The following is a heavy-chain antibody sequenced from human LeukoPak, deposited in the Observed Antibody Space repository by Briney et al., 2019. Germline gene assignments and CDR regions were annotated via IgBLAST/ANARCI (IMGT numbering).Heavy chain of an antibody. J-gene: IGHJ6*04. Sequence: PGGSLRLSCAASGFTFSSYGMHWVRQAPGKGLEWVAVISYDGSNKYYADSVKGRFTISRDNSKNTLYLQMNSLRAEDTAVCYCAKDQPRNSYYYYGMDVWGKGTTVTVSS. CDR3: AKDQPRNSYYYYGMDV. V-gene: IGHV3-30*18. CDR2: ISYDGSNK. D-gene: IGHD1-7*01. CDR1: GFTFSSYG.